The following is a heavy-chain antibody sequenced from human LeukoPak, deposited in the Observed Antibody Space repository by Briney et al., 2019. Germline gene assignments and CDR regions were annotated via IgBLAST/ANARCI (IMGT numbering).Heavy chain of an antibody. CDR2: VYYSGST. Sequence: SETLSLTCAISGGSISSIGYYWGWIRQPPGKGLEWIGSVYYSGSTYYNPSLKSRGTISVDTSKNQFSLKLSTVIAADTAVYYCARGYCSGGSCYWGDYWGQGSLVTVSS. CDR3: ARGYCSGGSCYWGDY. CDR1: GGSISSIGYY. V-gene: IGHV4-39*07. D-gene: IGHD2-15*01. J-gene: IGHJ4*02.